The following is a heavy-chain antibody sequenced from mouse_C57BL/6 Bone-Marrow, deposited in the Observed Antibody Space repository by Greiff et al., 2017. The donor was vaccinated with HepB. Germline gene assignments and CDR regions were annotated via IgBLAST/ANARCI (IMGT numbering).Heavy chain of an antibody. V-gene: IGHV1-69*01. CDR2: IDPSDSYT. J-gene: IGHJ4*01. Sequence: VKLQQPGAELVMPGASVKLSCKASGYTFTSYWMHWVKQRPGQGLEWIGEIDPSDSYTNYNQKFKGKSTLTVDKSSSKAYMQLSSLTSEDSAVYYCARRDFYAMDYWGQGTSVTVSS. CDR3: ARRDFYAMDY. CDR1: GYTFTSYW.